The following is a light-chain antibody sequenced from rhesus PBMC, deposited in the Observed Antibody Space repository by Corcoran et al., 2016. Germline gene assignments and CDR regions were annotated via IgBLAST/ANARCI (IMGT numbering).Light chain of an antibody. J-gene: IGKJ1*01. CDR3: QQGYNTPWT. Sequence: DIQMTQSPSSLSASVGDRVTITCRASQGISNWLAWYQQKPGKAPKLLIYRASNLETGVPSRFSGSGYVTDFTLTISSLQPEDFATDYCQQGYNTPWTFGQGTKVEIK. V-gene: IGKV1-69*01. CDR1: QGISNW. CDR2: RAS.